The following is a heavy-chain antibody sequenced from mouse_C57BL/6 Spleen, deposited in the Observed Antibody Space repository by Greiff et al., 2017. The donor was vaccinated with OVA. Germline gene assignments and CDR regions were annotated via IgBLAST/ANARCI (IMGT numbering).Heavy chain of an antibody. CDR3: ARSTTVAFDY. CDR2: IYPGSGDT. D-gene: IGHD1-1*01. V-gene: IGHV1-80*01. Sequence: VQLQQSGAELVKPGASVKISCKASGYAFSSYWINWVKQRPGKGLEWIGRIYPGSGDTNYNGKFKGKATLTADKSSSTAYMQLSILTAEDSAVYFCARSTTVAFDYWGQGTTLTVSS. CDR1: GYAFSSYW. J-gene: IGHJ2*01.